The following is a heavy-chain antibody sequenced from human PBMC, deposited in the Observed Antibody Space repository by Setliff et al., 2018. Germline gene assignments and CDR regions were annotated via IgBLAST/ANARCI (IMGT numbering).Heavy chain of an antibody. D-gene: IGHD1-26*01. J-gene: IGHJ1*01. CDR1: GFTFSNYA. CDR2: ISGSGSTI. V-gene: IGHV3-48*03. Sequence: PGGSLRLSCVASGFTFSNYAMSWVRQAPGKGPEWVSTISGSGSTIYYADSVKGRFTISKDNAKNSLYLQMNNLRAEDTALYFCARDASGSYGTEYFQHWGQGTLVTV. CDR3: ARDASGSYGTEYFQH.